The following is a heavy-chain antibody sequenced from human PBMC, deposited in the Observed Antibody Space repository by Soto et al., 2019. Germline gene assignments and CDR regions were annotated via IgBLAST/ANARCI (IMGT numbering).Heavy chain of an antibody. CDR1: GGSISSYY. V-gene: IGHV4-59*01. CDR2: IYYSGST. CDR3: ARGSRSLGY. Sequence: SETLSLTCTVSGGSISSYYWSWIRQPPGKGLEWIGYIYYSGSTNYNPSLKSRVTISVDTSKNQFSLKLSSVTAADTAVYYCARGSRSLGYWGQGTLVTVSS. J-gene: IGHJ4*02.